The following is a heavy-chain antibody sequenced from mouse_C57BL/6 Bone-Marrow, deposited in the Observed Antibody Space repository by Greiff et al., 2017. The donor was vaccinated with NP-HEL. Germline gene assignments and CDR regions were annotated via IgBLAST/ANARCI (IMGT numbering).Heavy chain of an antibody. J-gene: IGHJ2*01. CDR3: ARQGVLRFDY. CDR1: GFTFSSYG. CDR2: ISSGGSYT. D-gene: IGHD1-1*01. Sequence: EVMLVESGGDLVKPGGSLKLSCAASGFTFSSYGMSWVRQTPDKRLEWVATISSGGSYTYYPDSVKGRFTISRDNAKNTLYLQMSSLKSEDTAMYYCARQGVLRFDYWGQGTTLTVSS. V-gene: IGHV5-6*01.